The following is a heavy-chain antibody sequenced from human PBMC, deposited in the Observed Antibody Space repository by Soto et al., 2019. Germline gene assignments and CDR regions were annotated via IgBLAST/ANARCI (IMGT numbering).Heavy chain of an antibody. J-gene: IGHJ4*02. Sequence: EVQLVESGGGLVQPGGSLRLSCAASGFTFSSYWMHWVRQGPGKGLMWVSRINSDGSIISYADSVKGRFTISRDNTKNTLYLQMNSLTAEDTAVYYCAGGIAGRGDYWGQGTLVTVSS. V-gene: IGHV3-74*01. CDR2: INSDGSII. D-gene: IGHD6-13*01. CDR1: GFTFSSYW. CDR3: AGGIAGRGDY.